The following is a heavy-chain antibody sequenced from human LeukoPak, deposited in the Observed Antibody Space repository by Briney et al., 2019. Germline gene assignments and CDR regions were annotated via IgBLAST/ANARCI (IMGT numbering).Heavy chain of an antibody. J-gene: IGHJ4*02. Sequence: SETLSLTCGVYGGSFSGDFWTWIRQSPGKGLEWIGEITESGRSYYNPSLESRVTISLDRSYSQCYLKLTSVAAADTAVYYCARGSQAARLAYWGQGTLVTVSS. CDR1: GGSFSGDF. CDR2: ITESGRS. V-gene: IGHV4-34*01. D-gene: IGHD6-6*01. CDR3: ARGSQAARLAY.